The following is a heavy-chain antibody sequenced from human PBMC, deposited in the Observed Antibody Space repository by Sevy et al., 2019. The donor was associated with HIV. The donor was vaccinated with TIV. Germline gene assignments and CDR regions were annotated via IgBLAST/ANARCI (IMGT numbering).Heavy chain of an antibody. V-gene: IGHV3-23*01. Sequence: GGSLRLSCAASGFTFSSYAMSWVRQAPGKGLEWVSAISGSGGSTYYADSVKGRFTISRDNSKNTLYLQMNSLRAEDTAVYYCAKVLNPRTSYYGSGSYSKPYYFDYWGQRTLVTVSS. CDR1: GFTFSSYA. J-gene: IGHJ4*02. CDR2: ISGSGGST. D-gene: IGHD3-10*01. CDR3: AKVLNPRTSYYGSGSYSKPYYFDY.